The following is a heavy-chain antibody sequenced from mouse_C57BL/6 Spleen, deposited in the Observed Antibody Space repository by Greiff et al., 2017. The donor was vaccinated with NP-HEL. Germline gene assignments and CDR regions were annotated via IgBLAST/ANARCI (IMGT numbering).Heavy chain of an antibody. V-gene: IGHV1-64*01. CDR1: GYTFTSYW. J-gene: IGHJ3*01. D-gene: IGHD1-1*01. Sequence: VQLVESGAELVKPGASVKLTCKASGYTFTSYWMHWVKQRPGQGLEWIGMIHPNSGSTNYNEKFKSKATLTVDKSSSTAYMQLSSLTSEDSAVYYCAIYYGSSYFAYWGQGTLVTVSA. CDR2: IHPNSGST. CDR3: AIYYGSSYFAY.